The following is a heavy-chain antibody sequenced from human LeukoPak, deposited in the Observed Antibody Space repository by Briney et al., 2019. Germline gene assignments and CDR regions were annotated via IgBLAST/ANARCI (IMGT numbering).Heavy chain of an antibody. D-gene: IGHD6-19*01. J-gene: IGHJ4*02. CDR2: IYSGDSDT. CDR3: ALGVAGRFAF. Sequence: GESLKISCKASRYSFTTYCIGWVRQMPGKGLEWMGSIYSGDSDTTYDPAFQGQVTISAVKSISTAYLQWNSLKASDTARYYCALGVAGRFAFWGQGTLVTVSS. CDR1: RYSFTTYC. V-gene: IGHV5-51*01.